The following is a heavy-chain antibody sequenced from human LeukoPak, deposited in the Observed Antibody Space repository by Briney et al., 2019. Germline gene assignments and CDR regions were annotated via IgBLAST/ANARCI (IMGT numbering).Heavy chain of an antibody. Sequence: SETLSLTCTVPGGSISSSSYYWGWIRQPPGKGLEWIGSIYYSGSTYYNPSLKSRVTISVDTSRNQFSLKLTSVTAADTAVYYCARSEINDYSKYWGQGILVIVSS. CDR1: GGSISSSSYY. CDR3: ARSEINDYSKY. D-gene: IGHD4-11*01. J-gene: IGHJ4*02. V-gene: IGHV4-39*07. CDR2: IYYSGST.